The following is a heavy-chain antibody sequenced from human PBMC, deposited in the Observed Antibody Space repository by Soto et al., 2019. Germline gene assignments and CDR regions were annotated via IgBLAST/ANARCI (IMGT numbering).Heavy chain of an antibody. Sequence: SVSNAWMNWVRQAPGKGLEWVGRIKSKTDGGTTDYAAPVKGRFTISRDDSKNTLYLQMNSLKTEDTAVYYCTTRGYFDSIDPWGQGTLVTVSS. CDR3: TTRGYFDSIDP. CDR1: SVSNAW. V-gene: IGHV3-15*07. J-gene: IGHJ5*02. D-gene: IGHD3-9*01. CDR2: IKSKTDGGTT.